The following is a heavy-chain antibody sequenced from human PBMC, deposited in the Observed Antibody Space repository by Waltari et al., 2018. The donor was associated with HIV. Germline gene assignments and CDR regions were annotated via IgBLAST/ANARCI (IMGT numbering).Heavy chain of an antibody. V-gene: IGHV4-39*01. CDR2: IYYSGST. CDR1: GGSISSSSYY. CDR3: ARQDDYVWGSYRLYYFDY. J-gene: IGHJ4*02. Sequence: QLQLQESGPGLVKPSETLSLTCTVSGGSISSSSYYWGWIRQPPGKGREWIGSIYYSGSTYYNPSLKSRVTISVDTSKNQFSLKLSSVTAADTAVYYCARQDDYVWGSYRLYYFDYWGQGTLVTVSS. D-gene: IGHD3-16*02.